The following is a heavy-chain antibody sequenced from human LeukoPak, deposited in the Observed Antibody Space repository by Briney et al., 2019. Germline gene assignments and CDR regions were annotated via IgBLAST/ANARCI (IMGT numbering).Heavy chain of an antibody. D-gene: IGHD4/OR15-4a*01. CDR1: GFSVSSNY. V-gene: IGHV3-21*01. CDR3: ARIYGASTLNPDY. CDR2: ISSSSSSI. J-gene: IGHJ4*02. Sequence: GGSLRLSCVASGFSVSSNYMSWVRQAPGKGLEWVSSISSSSSSIYYADSVRGRFTISRDNAKNSLYLQMNSLRVEDTAMYYCARIYGASTLNPDYWGQGTLVTVSS.